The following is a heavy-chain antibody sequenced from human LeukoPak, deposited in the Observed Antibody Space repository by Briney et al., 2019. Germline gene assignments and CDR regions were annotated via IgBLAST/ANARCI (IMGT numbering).Heavy chain of an antibody. J-gene: IGHJ4*02. V-gene: IGHV5-51*01. CDR2: IYPGDSDA. D-gene: IGHD2-2*01. Sequence: GESLKISCEGSGYSFSSYWIGWVRQMPGKGLEWMGIIYPGDSDARYSPSLQGQVTTSVDKSISTAYLQWSSLKASDTAMYYCARHNSPGDTTCYFDFWGQGTLVTVSS. CDR3: ARHNSPGDTTCYFDF. CDR1: GYSFSSYW.